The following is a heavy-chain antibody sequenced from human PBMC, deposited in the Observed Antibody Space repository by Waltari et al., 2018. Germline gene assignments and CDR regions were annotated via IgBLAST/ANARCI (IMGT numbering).Heavy chain of an antibody. CDR1: RLNFRDCS. CDR2: ISSTSRYI. Sequence: EVQLVESGGGLVKPGGSLRRSGSALRLNFRDCSINWVRQVPGKGLEWVSTISSTSRYIYYGDSVKGRFTVSRDNAKNSLYLQMDSLRGEDTGLYYCARDAVTNFDWFDPWGQGTQVTVSS. D-gene: IGHD4-17*01. CDR3: ARDAVTNFDWFDP. J-gene: IGHJ5*02. V-gene: IGHV3-21*01.